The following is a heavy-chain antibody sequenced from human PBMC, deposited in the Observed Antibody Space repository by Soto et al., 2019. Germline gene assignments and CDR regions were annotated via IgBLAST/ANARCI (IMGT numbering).Heavy chain of an antibody. CDR3: AKLPHIGWYHHYYGMAV. CDR2: ISHDGSLK. Sequence: QVQLVESGGGVVQAGKSLGLSCTASGFIFSSYGMHWVRQAPGKGLEWVAVISHDGSLKDSVDSVKGRFIISRDNSKNTLYLQMNSLRTEDTAVYYCAKLPHIGWYHHYYGMAVWGQGTTVIVSS. CDR1: GFIFSSYG. J-gene: IGHJ6*02. D-gene: IGHD6-19*01. V-gene: IGHV3-30*18.